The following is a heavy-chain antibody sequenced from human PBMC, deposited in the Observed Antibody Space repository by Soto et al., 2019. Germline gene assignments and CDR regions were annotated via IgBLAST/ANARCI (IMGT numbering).Heavy chain of an antibody. J-gene: IGHJ4*02. CDR1: GFTFSSYW. D-gene: IGHD3-16*01. Sequence: GGSLRLSCAASGFTFSSYWMSWVRQAPGKGLEWVANIKQDGSEKYYVDSVKGRFTISRDNAKNSLYLQMNSLRAEDTAVYYCASGWGGALVFFDYWGQGTLVTVSS. CDR2: IKQDGSEK. CDR3: ASGWGGALVFFDY. V-gene: IGHV3-7*01.